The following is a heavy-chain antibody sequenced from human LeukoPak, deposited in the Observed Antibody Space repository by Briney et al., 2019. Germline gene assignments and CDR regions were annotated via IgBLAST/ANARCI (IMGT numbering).Heavy chain of an antibody. J-gene: IGHJ4*02. V-gene: IGHV4-59*01. CDR2: IYYSGST. Sequence: SETLSLTCTVSGGSISSYYWSWIPQPPGKGLEWIGYIYYSGSTNYNPSLKSRVTISVDTSKNQFSLKLSSVTAADTAVYYCARVGLQYYYDSSGYCFDYWGQGTLVTVSS. D-gene: IGHD3-22*01. CDR3: ARVGLQYYYDSSGYCFDY. CDR1: GGSISSYY.